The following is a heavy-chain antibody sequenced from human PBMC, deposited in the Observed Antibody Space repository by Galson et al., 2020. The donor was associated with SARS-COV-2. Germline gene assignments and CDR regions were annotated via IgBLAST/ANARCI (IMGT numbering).Heavy chain of an antibody. V-gene: IGHV5-51*01. CDR2: IYPGDSDT. Sequence: GESLKISRTGSGYSFTSYWIGWVRQMPGKGLEWMGIIYPGDSDTRYSPSFQGQVTISADKSISTAYRQWSSLKASDTAMYYCARRPAGPHWDYDIVTGYYKDAFDIWGQGTMVTVSS. CDR1: GYSFTSYW. CDR3: ARRPAGPHWDYDIVTGYYKDAFDI. J-gene: IGHJ3*02. D-gene: IGHD3-9*01.